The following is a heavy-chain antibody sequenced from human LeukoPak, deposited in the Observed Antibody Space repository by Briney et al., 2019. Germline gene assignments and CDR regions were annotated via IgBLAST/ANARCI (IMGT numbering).Heavy chain of an antibody. D-gene: IGHD1-26*01. J-gene: IGHJ4*02. CDR2: IGIDSGNT. Sequence: GGSLRLSCTASGFPFIEYSMNWVRQAPGKGLEWISYIGIDSGNTKYADSVRGRFTISADKAKNSLYLQMNSLRVEDTAVYYCARDRGGSYSAIDYWGQGTLVTVSS. V-gene: IGHV3-48*01. CDR3: ARDRGGSYSAIDY. CDR1: GFPFIEYS.